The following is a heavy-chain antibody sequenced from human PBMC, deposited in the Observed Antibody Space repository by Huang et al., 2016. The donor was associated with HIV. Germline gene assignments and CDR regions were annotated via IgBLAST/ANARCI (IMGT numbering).Heavy chain of an antibody. CDR1: GGSFGNFG. V-gene: IGHV1-69*01. D-gene: IGHD3-22*01. CDR3: ATVDYYDTSGPQRGYFDN. J-gene: IGHJ4*02. Sequence: QVQLVQFGAEVKKPGSSVKVSCKGSGGSFGNFGMGWVRQAPGQGLEWVGGIIPTLGTANYAQKCQGRVTIIADESTSTAYMELSSLRSEDTAVYYCATVDYYDTSGPQRGYFDNWGQGTLVTVSS. CDR2: IIPTLGTA.